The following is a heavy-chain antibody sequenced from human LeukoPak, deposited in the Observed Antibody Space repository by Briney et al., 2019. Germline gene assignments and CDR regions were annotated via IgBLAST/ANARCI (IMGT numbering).Heavy chain of an antibody. V-gene: IGHV4-34*01. CDR3: ARGSPHLYGSGSYYIH. D-gene: IGHD3-10*01. Sequence: PSETLSLTCAVYGGSFSGYYWSWIRQPPGKGLEWIGEINHSGSTNYNPSLKSRVTISVDTSKNQFSLKLSSVTAADTAVYYCARGSPHLYGSGSYYIHWGQGTLVTVSS. J-gene: IGHJ4*02. CDR1: GGSFSGYY. CDR2: INHSGST.